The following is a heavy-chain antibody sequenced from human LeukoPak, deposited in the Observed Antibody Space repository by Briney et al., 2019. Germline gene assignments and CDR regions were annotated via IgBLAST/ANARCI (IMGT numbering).Heavy chain of an antibody. V-gene: IGHV1-2*02. J-gene: IGHJ5*02. CDR3: ASYASGYNWLKV. D-gene: IGHD2-2*01. CDR2: IHPKSGDT. CDR1: GRTFTDYY. Sequence: ASVKVSCKASGRTFTDYYMHWVRQAPGQGLEWMGWIHPKSGDTKYAQIFQGRVTVTRDTSISTAYMELTSLRSDDTAVYYCASYASGYNWLKVWGQGTPVTVSS.